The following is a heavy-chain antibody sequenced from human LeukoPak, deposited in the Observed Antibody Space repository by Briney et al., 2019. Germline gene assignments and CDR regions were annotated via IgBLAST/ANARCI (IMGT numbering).Heavy chain of an antibody. CDR1: GGSIITYY. V-gene: IGHV4-59*12. CDR2: IYYSGST. CDR3: AREPKYCSGGSCYTLDYYYGMDV. Sequence: SETLSLTCTVSGGSIITYYWSWIRQPPGKGLEWIGYIYYSGSTNYNPSLKSRVTISVDTSKNQFSLKLSSVTAADTAVYYCAREPKYCSGGSCYTLDYYYGMDVWGQGTTVTVSS. D-gene: IGHD2-15*01. J-gene: IGHJ6*02.